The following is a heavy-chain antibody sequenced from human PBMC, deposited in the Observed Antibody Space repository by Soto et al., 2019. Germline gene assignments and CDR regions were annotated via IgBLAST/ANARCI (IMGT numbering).Heavy chain of an antibody. J-gene: IGHJ3*01. V-gene: IGHV4-4*02. Sequence: QAQLQESGPGLVRPSGTLSLTCTVSPFSVTNNNYWNLGHQSPQKPLGWVGVNYNSGTTYYNPSLSGRATISMAKSEYQFSRTLPCVTSACTCVYYCARDRRYCTDGDCSVMGDAFGAWGQGTLFTVSS. D-gene: IGHD2-8*01. CDR1: PFSVTNNNY. CDR3: ARDRRYCTDGDCSVMGDAFGA. CDR2: NYNSGTT.